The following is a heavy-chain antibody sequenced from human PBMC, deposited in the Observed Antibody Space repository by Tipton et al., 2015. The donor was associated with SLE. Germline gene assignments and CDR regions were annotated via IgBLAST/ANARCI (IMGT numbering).Heavy chain of an antibody. CDR2: INHSGST. CDR3: ARQTGAVYAKYMDV. Sequence: LRLSCAVYGGSFSGYYWSWIRQPPGKGLEWIGEINHSGSTNYNPSLKSRVTISVDTSKNQFSLKLSSVTAADTAVYYCARQTGAVYAKYMDVWGKGTTVTVSS. V-gene: IGHV4-34*01. J-gene: IGHJ6*03. D-gene: IGHD2-8*01. CDR1: GGSFSGYY.